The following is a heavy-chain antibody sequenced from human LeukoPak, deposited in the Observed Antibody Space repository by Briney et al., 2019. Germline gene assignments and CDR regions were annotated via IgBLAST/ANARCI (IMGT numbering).Heavy chain of an antibody. CDR2: ISGSGGST. Sequence: GGSLRLSCAASGFTFSSYAMSWVRQAPGKGLEWVSAISGSGGSTYYADSVKGRFTISRDNSKNTLYLQMNSLRAEDTAVYYCARTQGDSRPYYGMDVWGQGTTVTVSS. V-gene: IGHV3-23*01. J-gene: IGHJ6*02. CDR3: ARTQGDSRPYYGMDV. CDR1: GFTFSSYA. D-gene: IGHD3-22*01.